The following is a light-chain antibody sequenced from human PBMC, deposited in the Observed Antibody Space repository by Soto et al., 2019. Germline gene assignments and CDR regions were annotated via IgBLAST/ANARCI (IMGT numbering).Light chain of an antibody. CDR1: QSISSY. CDR2: AAS. J-gene: IGKJ1*01. V-gene: IGKV1-39*01. CDR3: QQSYSSPWT. Sequence: DIQMTQSPSSLSASVGDRVTITCRASQSISSYLNWYQQTPGKAPKLLIYAASSLQSGVPSRFSGSGSGTDFTLTIRSLQPEDFETYFCQQSYSSPWTFGQGTKVDIK.